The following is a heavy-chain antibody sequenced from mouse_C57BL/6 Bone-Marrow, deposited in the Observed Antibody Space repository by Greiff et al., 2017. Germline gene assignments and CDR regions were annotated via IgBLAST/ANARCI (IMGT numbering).Heavy chain of an antibody. CDR3: TTGGWLRAWFAY. V-gene: IGHV14-1*01. CDR1: GFNIKDYY. J-gene: IGHJ3*01. CDR2: IAPEDGDT. D-gene: IGHD2-3*01. Sequence: EVQLQQSGAELVRPGASVKLSCTASGFNIKDYYMHWVKQRPEQGLEWIGRIAPEDGDTEYAPKFQGKATMTADTSSNTAYLQLSSLTSEDTAVYYCTTGGWLRAWFAYWGQGTLVTVSA.